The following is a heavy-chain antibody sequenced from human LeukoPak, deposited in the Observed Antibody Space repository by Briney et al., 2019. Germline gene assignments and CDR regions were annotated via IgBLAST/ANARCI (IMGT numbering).Heavy chain of an antibody. CDR2: ISASGAST. CDR1: GFTFSDYA. CDR3: TKAVDDALELYDY. Sequence: GGSLRLSCSASGFTFSDYAMNWVRQAPGKGLEWVSGISASGASTFHADSVKGRFIISRDNSKNMVFLQMKSLRAKDTAVYFCTKAVDDALELYDYWGLGTLVTVSS. D-gene: IGHD1-7*01. V-gene: IGHV3-23*01. J-gene: IGHJ4*02.